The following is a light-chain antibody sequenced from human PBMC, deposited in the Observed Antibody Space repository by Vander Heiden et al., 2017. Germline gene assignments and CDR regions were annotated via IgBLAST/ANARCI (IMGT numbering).Light chain of an antibody. J-gene: IGLJ1*01. CDR1: KLGDKY. CDR2: QDS. CDR3: QAWDSSTDNYV. Sequence: SELTQPPSVSVSPGQTASITCSGDKLGDKYACWYQQKPGQSPVLVIYQDSKRPSGIPERFSGSNSGNTATLTISGTQAMDEADYYCQAWDSSTDNYVFGTGTKVTGL. V-gene: IGLV3-1*01.